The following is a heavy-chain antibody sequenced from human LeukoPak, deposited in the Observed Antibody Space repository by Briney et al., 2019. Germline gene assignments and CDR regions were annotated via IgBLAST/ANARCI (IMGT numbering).Heavy chain of an antibody. CDR2: IIPIFGTA. CDR1: GGTFSSYA. V-gene: IGHV1-69*13. CDR3: ARGPLSPTYYYYYYMDV. Sequence: GASVKVSCKASGGTFSSYAISWVRQAPGQGLEWMGGIIPIFGTANYAQKFQGRVTITSDESTSTASIELSSLRSEDPAVYYCARGPLSPTYYYYYYMDVWGKGNTVTVSS. J-gene: IGHJ6*03.